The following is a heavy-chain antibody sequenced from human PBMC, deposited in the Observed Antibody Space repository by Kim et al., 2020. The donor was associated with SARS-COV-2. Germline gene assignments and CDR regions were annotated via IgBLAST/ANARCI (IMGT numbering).Heavy chain of an antibody. CDR1: GGSISSTGYY. D-gene: IGHD3-3*01. CDR2: IYDSGST. Sequence: SETLSLTCTVSGGSISSTGYYWGWVRQPPGKGLEWIGSIYDSGSTYYNPSLKSRVTISEDKSKNQFSLKLSSVPAADTAVYYCSRQRWYYDLLGWFDPLG. J-gene: IGHJ5*02. CDR3: SRQRWYYDLLGWFDP. V-gene: IGHV4-39*01.